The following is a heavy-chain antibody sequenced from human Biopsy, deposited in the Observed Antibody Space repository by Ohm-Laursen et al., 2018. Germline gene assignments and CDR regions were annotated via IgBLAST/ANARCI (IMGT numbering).Heavy chain of an antibody. D-gene: IGHD4-23*01. Sequence: SLRLSCTASGFTFSDYYMSWVRQAPGQGLEWLSYISRSGSIIDYADSVKGRFTISRDNAQNTLYLQMNSLRVDDTAVYYCARDWGGDYGGNIDYYYFYGMDVWGQGTTVTVSS. J-gene: IGHJ6*02. CDR1: GFTFSDYY. CDR3: ARDWGGDYGGNIDYYYFYGMDV. CDR2: ISRSGSII. V-gene: IGHV3-11*01.